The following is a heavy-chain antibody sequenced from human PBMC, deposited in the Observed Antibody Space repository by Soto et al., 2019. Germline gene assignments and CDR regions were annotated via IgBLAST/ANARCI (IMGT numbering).Heavy chain of an antibody. CDR1: GFTFSSYG. CDR2: ISYDGSNK. D-gene: IGHD3-10*01. Sequence: GGSLRLSCAASGFTFSSYGMHWVRQAPGKGLEWVAVISYDGSNKYYADSVKGRFTISRDNSKNTLYLQMNSLRAEDTAVYYCAKEQPPYYGSGSYSDYWGQGTLVTVSS. J-gene: IGHJ4*02. CDR3: AKEQPPYYGSGSYSDY. V-gene: IGHV3-30*18.